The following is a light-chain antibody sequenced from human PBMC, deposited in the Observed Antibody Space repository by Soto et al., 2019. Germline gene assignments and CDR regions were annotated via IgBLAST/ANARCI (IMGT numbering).Light chain of an antibody. J-gene: IGKJ5*01. CDR3: MQALQITIT. CDR1: QSRLHSHGYNY. CDR2: FGS. V-gene: IGKV2-28*01. Sequence: DIVMTQFPVSLPVTPGEPASISCKCSQSRLHSHGYNYMDWYLQKQGQSPQLXXYFGSYRASGVPDRFSGSGSGTDGTMRISRVQEEDGGMYDCMQALQITITFGQGTRLEIK.